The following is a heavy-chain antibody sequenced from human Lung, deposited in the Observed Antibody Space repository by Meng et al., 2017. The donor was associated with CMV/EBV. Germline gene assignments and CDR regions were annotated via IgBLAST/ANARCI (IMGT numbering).Heavy chain of an antibody. Sequence: QVQLVPSGAEVKKPGAPVKVSCKASGYTFTSYGISWVRQAPGQGLEWMGWISCYNGDTNYAQKLQGRVTMTTDTSTNTAYMDLRGLRSDDTAVYYCARDPSNTSGRYAYFDYWGQGTLVTVSS. J-gene: IGHJ4*02. V-gene: IGHV1-18*01. CDR2: ISCYNGDT. CDR3: ARDPSNTSGRYAYFDY. D-gene: IGHD6-19*01. CDR1: GYTFTSYG.